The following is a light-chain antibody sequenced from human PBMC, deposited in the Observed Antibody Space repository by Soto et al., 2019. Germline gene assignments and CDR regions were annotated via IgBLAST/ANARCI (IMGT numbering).Light chain of an antibody. Sequence: QSVLTQPASVSGSPGQSITISCTGTSSDVGNYDYVSWYQQYPGKAPRLMIYAVSRRPSGISDRFSGAKSGNTASLTISGLQAEGEADYYWNSCTPGSTYVFGTGTKLTVL. CDR2: AVS. CDR1: SSDVGNYDY. V-gene: IGLV2-14*01. J-gene: IGLJ1*01. CDR3: NSCTPGSTYV.